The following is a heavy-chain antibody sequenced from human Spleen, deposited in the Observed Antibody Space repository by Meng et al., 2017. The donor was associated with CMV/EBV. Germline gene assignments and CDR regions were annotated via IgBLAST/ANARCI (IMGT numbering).Heavy chain of an antibody. CDR2: INHSGST. CDR1: GGSFSGYY. CDR3: ARGPGYSGYGDY. Sequence: GSLRLTCAVYGGSFSGYYWSWIRQPPGKGLEWIGEINHSGSTNYNPSLKSRVTISVDTSKNQFSLKLSSVTAADTAVYYCARGPGYSGYGDYWGQGTLVTVS. V-gene: IGHV4-34*01. D-gene: IGHD5-12*01. J-gene: IGHJ4*02.